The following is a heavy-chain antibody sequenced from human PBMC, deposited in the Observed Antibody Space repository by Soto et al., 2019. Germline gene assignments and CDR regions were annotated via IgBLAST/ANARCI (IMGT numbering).Heavy chain of an antibody. CDR3: ARDLAAAGPFDC. CDR1: GYTFTNYA. V-gene: IGHV1-18*01. Sequence: QVQLVQSGAEVKKPGASVKVSCKASGYTFTNYAFSWVRQAPGQALEWMGWISAYNGNTNYPQKLKGRVTMTTDTSTSTAYMELRSLRSDDTAVYYCARDLAAAGPFDCWGQGTLVTVSS. D-gene: IGHD6-13*01. J-gene: IGHJ4*02. CDR2: ISAYNGNT.